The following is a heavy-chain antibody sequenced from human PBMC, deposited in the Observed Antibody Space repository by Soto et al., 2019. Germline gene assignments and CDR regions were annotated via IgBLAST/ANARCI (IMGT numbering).Heavy chain of an antibody. Sequence: PGGSLRLFCAVSGFTFSNDAMSWVRQAPGKGLAWVSAISGSGGSTYYADSVKGRFTISRDNSKNTLYLQMNSLRAEDTALYYCAKVPVGATGRFDYWGQGTLVTVSS. J-gene: IGHJ4*02. CDR1: GFTFSNDA. D-gene: IGHD1-26*01. V-gene: IGHV3-23*01. CDR2: ISGSGGST. CDR3: AKVPVGATGRFDY.